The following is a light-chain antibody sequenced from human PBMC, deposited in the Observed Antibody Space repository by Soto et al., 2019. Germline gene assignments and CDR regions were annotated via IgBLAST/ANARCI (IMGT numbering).Light chain of an antibody. J-gene: IGKJ5*01. V-gene: IGKV3-11*01. Sequence: EILLTQSPVTLALSPGETATLSGRASQSVSSYLAWYQQKPGQAPRLLIYDASNRATGIPARFSGSGSGTDFTLTISSLEPEDFAIYYCQQRSNWQVTFGQGTRLEIK. CDR3: QQRSNWQVT. CDR2: DAS. CDR1: QSVSSY.